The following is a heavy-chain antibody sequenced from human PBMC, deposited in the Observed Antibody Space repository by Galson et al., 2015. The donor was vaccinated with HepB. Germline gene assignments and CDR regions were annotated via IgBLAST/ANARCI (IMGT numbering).Heavy chain of an antibody. Sequence: SVKVSCKASGYTFTSYYMHWVRQAPGQGLEWMGIINPSGGSTSYAQKFQGRVTMTRDTSTSTVYMELSSLRSEDTAVYYCAGSPDYGDYVGWFDPWGQGTLVTVSS. CDR3: AGSPDYGDYVGWFDP. D-gene: IGHD4-17*01. J-gene: IGHJ5*02. CDR1: GYTFTSYY. CDR2: INPSGGST. V-gene: IGHV1-46*01.